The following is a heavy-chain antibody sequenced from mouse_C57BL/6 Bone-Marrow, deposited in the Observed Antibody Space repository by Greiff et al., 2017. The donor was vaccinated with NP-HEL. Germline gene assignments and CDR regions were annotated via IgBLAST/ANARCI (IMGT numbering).Heavy chain of an antibody. CDR3: ARDGGAVVDYFDY. D-gene: IGHD1-1*01. V-gene: IGHV5-4*01. CDR1: GFTFSSYA. Sequence: EVHLVESGGGLVKPGGSLKLSCAASGFTFSSYAMSWVRQTPEKRLEWVATISDGGSYTYYPDNVKGRFTISRDNAKNNLYLQMSHLKSEDTAMYYCARDGGAVVDYFDYWGQGTTLTVSS. J-gene: IGHJ2*01. CDR2: ISDGGSYT.